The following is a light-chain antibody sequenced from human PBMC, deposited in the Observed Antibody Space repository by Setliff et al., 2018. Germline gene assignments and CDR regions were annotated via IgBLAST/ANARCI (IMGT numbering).Light chain of an antibody. V-gene: IGLV2-14*03. Sequence: QSALAQPASVSGSPGQSITISCTGSSGDIGSFTFVSWYQQYPDEAPKLIIFEVSDRPSGISDRFSGSKSANTASLTISGLQAEDEADYYCSSYTSNGLDVVGTGTKVTVL. J-gene: IGLJ1*01. CDR2: EVS. CDR3: SSYTSNGLDV. CDR1: SGDIGSFTF.